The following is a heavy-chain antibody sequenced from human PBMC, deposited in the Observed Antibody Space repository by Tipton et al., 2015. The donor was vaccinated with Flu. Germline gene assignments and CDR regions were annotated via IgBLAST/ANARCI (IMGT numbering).Heavy chain of an antibody. CDR1: GFAFDDYG. Sequence: SLRLSCAASGFAFDDYGLSWVRQAPGKSLEWASGINWNGDATGYADSMKGRFTISRDNAKNSLYLQMNSLRAEDTAIYYCAKIALRYFDYFDYWGQGTLVTVSS. V-gene: IGHV3-20*04. CDR2: INWNGDAT. D-gene: IGHD3-9*01. CDR3: AKIALRYFDYFDY. J-gene: IGHJ4*02.